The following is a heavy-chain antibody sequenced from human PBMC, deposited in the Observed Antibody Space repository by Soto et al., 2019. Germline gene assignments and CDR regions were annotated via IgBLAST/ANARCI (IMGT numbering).Heavy chain of an antibody. D-gene: IGHD3-22*01. CDR3: ARVGPWVPYYYDSSPYTFENWFDP. J-gene: IGHJ5*02. CDR1: VYSSSSGYY. CDR2: IYHGWST. V-gene: IGHV4-38-2*01. Sequence: PSETLSLTGAVSVYSSSSGYYWGCLRQPPGKGLEWIGSIYHGWSTYYNPSLNSRVTLSIDMTNNHVSLILNSVTAADTAVYYCARVGPWVPYYYDSSPYTFENWFDPWGQGTLVTVSS.